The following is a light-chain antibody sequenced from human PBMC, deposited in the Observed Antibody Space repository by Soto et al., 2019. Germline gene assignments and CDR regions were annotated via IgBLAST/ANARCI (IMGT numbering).Light chain of an antibody. CDR1: SSDVGSYNY. CDR2: DVS. J-gene: IGLJ2*01. Sequence: QSVLTQPASVSGSPGQSITISCTGTSSDVGSYNYVSWYQQYPGKAPKLMISDVSNRTSGVSYRFSGSKSGNTASLTISGRQAEDEADYYCSSYTTSSTHVVFGGGTKLTVL. CDR3: SSYTTSSTHVV. V-gene: IGLV2-14*01.